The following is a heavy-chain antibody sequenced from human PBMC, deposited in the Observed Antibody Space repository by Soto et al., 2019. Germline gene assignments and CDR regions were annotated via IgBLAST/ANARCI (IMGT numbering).Heavy chain of an antibody. V-gene: IGHV3-74*01. CDR3: ARGDRGAFDL. CDR2: IHSDGTST. Sequence: EVQLVESGGGLVQPGESLRLSCAASGFTFDYYWMHWVRQAPGKGLVWVSRIHSDGTSTTYADSVKGRFTISRDNAKNTLSLQMNCLRAEDTAVYYCARGDRGAFDLWGQGTVVTVSS. CDR1: GFTFDYYW. D-gene: IGHD1-26*01. J-gene: IGHJ3*01.